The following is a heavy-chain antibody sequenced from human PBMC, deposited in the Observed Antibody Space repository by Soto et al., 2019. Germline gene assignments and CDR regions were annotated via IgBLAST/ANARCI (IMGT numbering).Heavy chain of an antibody. D-gene: IGHD1-20*01. CDR3: AREQYNWKL. V-gene: IGHV4-59*01. J-gene: IGHJ4*02. CDR2: VYHTGNT. CDR1: GGSISSYY. Sequence: SEILSLTSTVSGGSISSYYWSWIRQPPGKGLEWTGYVYHTGNTYYNPSLKSRVTISLDTSKNQVSLRLKSVTAADTAVYYCAREQYNWKLWGQGTLVTVS.